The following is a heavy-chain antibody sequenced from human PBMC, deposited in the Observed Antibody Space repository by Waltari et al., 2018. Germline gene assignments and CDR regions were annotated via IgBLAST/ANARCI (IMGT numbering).Heavy chain of an antibody. CDR2: ISGSGGIT. D-gene: IGHD6-19*01. V-gene: IGHV3-23*04. CDR1: GFTFSSYA. Sequence: EVQLVESGGGLVQPGGSLRLSCAASGFTFSSYAMSWVRQAPGKGLEWVATISGSGGITYYADSVKGRFTISRDNSKNTLYLKMNSLRAEDTAVYYCAKPSGWAVAGSPFDYWGQGTLVTVSS. J-gene: IGHJ4*02. CDR3: AKPSGWAVAGSPFDY.